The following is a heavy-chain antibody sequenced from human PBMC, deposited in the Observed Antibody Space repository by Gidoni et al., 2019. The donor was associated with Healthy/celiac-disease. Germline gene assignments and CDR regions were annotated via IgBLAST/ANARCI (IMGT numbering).Heavy chain of an antibody. CDR1: GYTFTSYG. J-gene: IGHJ6*02. CDR2: ISAYNGNT. V-gene: IGHV1-18*01. Sequence: QVPLVQSGAEVKKPGASVKVSCKASGYTFTSYGISWVRQAPGQGLEWMGWISAYNGNTNYAQRRQGRGTMTTDTSTSTAYMELRSLRSDDTAVYYCARVSPYCSGGSCPLGMDVWGQGTTVTVSS. CDR3: ARVSPYCSGGSCPLGMDV. D-gene: IGHD2-15*01.